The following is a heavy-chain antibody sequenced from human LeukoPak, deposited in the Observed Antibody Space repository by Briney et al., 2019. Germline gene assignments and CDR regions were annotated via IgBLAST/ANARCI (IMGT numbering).Heavy chain of an antibody. Sequence: GGSLRLSCAASGFTFSSYAMSWVRQAPGKGLEWVSGITGSGGNRYYADSVKGRFTISRDNSKNTLYLQMNSLRAEDTAVYYCARVVDHDYSDYYLDYWGQGTLVTVSS. J-gene: IGHJ4*02. CDR3: ARVVDHDYSDYYLDY. CDR1: GFTFSSYA. CDR2: ITGSGGNR. D-gene: IGHD4-11*01. V-gene: IGHV3-23*01.